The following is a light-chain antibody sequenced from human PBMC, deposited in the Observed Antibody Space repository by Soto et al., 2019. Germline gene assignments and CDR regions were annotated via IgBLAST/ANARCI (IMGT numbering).Light chain of an antibody. V-gene: IGKV1-39*01. Sequence: DIQMTQSPSSLSASVGDRVTITCRASQSISSYLNWYQQKPGKAPKLLIYAASSLQSGAPSRFSGSGSGTDFTLTISSLKPEDFETSYCQQIHNTPPATFGPGTKVDIK. CDR2: AAS. CDR1: QSISSY. J-gene: IGKJ3*01. CDR3: QQIHNTPPAT.